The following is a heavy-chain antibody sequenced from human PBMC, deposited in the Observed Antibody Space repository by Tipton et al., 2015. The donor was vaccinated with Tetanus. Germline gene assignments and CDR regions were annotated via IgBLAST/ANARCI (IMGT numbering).Heavy chain of an antibody. CDR3: ARGRERCRGTNCHRATDY. CDR1: GFTFSTYP. Sequence: SLRLSCEASGFTFSTYPMHWVRQAPGKGLEWVSAIGDTEFVTHYADSLKGRFTISRDNSKNTLSLQMISLRAEDTAIYYCARGRERCRGTNCHRATDYWGQGTLVTVSS. D-gene: IGHD2-2*01. CDR2: IGDTEFVT. V-gene: IGHV3-23*01. J-gene: IGHJ4*02.